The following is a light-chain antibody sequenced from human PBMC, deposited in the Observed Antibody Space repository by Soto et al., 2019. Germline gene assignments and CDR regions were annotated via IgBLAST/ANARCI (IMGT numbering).Light chain of an antibody. CDR3: QQYGSSPYT. CDR2: GAS. V-gene: IGKV3-20*01. J-gene: IGKJ2*01. Sequence: EIVLTQSPGTLSLSPGERATLSCRASQTVSSSSLAWYQQKPGQAPRLLIYGASSRATGIPDRFSGSGSGTAFTRTISRLEPEDFAVYYCQQYGSSPYTFGQGTKLEIK. CDR1: QTVSSSS.